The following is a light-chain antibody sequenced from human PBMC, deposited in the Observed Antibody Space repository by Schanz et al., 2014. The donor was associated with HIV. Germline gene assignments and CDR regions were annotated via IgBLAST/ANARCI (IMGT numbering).Light chain of an antibody. CDR2: AGN. CDR3: ATWVDSLNGWV. Sequence: QSVLTQPPSASGTPGQGVTISCSGSSSNLGINTVNWYQHLPGTAPKLLIYAGNQRASGVPDRLSGSGSGTSASLVISGLQSQDEADYYCATWVDSLNGWVFGGGTKLTVL. V-gene: IGLV1-44*01. CDR1: SSNLGINT. J-gene: IGLJ3*02.